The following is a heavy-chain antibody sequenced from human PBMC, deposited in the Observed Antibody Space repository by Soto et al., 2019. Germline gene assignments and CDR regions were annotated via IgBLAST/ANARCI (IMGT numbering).Heavy chain of an antibody. Sequence: SETLSLTCTVSGGSISSYYWSWIRQSPGKGLEWIGYIYYSGSTNYNPSLKSRVTISVDTSKNQFSLKLSSVTAADTAVYYCAGLSGTRDWFDPWGQGTLVTVSS. V-gene: IGHV4-59*08. CDR1: GGSISSYY. J-gene: IGHJ5*02. CDR3: AGLSGTRDWFDP. CDR2: IYYSGST. D-gene: IGHD1-26*01.